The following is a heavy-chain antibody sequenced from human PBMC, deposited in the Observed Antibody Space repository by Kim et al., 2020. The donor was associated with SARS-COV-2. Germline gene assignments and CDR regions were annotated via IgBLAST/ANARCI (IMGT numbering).Heavy chain of an antibody. CDR1: GHIFTGFH. V-gene: IGHV1-2*06. Sequence: ASVKVSCKASGHIFTGFHMHWVRLVPGQGLEWMGRINPNSGSTDYAQKFQGRVTMTRDTSISTVYMELSRLRSDDTAVYFCARAHDYGERGIDYWGQGTLVTVSS. D-gene: IGHD3-10*01. CDR3: ARAHDYGERGIDY. J-gene: IGHJ4*02. CDR2: INPNSGST.